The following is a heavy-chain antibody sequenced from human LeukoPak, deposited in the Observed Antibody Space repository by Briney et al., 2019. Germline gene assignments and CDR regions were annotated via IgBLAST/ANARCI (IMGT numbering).Heavy chain of an antibody. D-gene: IGHD3-10*01. CDR3: TTLLLWFVELLTDGMDV. V-gene: IGHV3-15*01. J-gene: IGHJ6*02. Sequence: GGSLRLSCVASGFTFSNAWMSWVRQAPGKGLEWVGRIKNKTDGGTTDYAAPVQGRFTISRDDSKNTLYLQMNSLKTEDTAVYYCTTLLLWFVELLTDGMDVWGQGTTVTVSS. CDR1: GFTFSNAW. CDR2: IKNKTDGGTT.